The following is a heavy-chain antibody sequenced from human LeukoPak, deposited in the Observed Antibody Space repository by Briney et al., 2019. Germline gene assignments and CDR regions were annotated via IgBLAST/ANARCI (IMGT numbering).Heavy chain of an antibody. CDR2: IYYSGST. J-gene: IGHJ4*02. CDR1: GGSISSGSYY. D-gene: IGHD5-24*01. V-gene: IGHV4-39*01. Sequence: SRTLSLTCTVAGGSISSGSYYWGWIRQHPGKGLEWIGSIYYSGSTYYNPSLKSRVTISVDTSKNQFSLKLSSVTAADTAVYYCAEDNFGYWGQGTLVTVSS. CDR3: AEDNFGY.